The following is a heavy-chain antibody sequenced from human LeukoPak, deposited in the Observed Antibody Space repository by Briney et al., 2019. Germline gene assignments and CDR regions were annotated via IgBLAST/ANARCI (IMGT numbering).Heavy chain of an antibody. D-gene: IGHD1-26*01. CDR3: ARGPSGSYF. V-gene: IGHV3-48*01. CDR1: GFTFSSYS. CDR2: ISSSSSTI. Sequence: GGSLRLSCAASGFTFSSYSMNWVRQAPGKGLEWVSYISSSSSTIYYADSVKDRFTISRDNAKNSLYLQMNSLRAEDTAVYYCARGPSGSYFGGQGTLVTVSS. J-gene: IGHJ4*02.